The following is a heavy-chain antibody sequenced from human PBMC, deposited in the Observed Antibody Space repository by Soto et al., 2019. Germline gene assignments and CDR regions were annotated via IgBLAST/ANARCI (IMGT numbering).Heavy chain of an antibody. Sequence: VGSLRLSCAASGFTFSSYSMNRVRQAPGKGLEWVSSISNGDTYIYYADSVKGRFTISRDNAKNSLYLQMSSLRADDTAVYYCARGLQYTYGLTVVWGQGTLVTVSS. CDR2: ISNGDTYI. J-gene: IGHJ4*02. CDR3: ARGLQYTYGLTVV. V-gene: IGHV3-21*01. D-gene: IGHD5-18*01. CDR1: GFTFSSYS.